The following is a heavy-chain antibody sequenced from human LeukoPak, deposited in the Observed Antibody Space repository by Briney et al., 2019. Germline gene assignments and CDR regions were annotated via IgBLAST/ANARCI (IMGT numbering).Heavy chain of an antibody. J-gene: IGHJ3*02. V-gene: IGHV4-59*01. Sequence: PSGTLSLTCTVSGGSIRTNYWSSLRQPPGKGLEWMGFIYYTGSTNHNPSLKSRVTISVDTSKNQFSLNLTSETAADTAVYYCARDRGPYDNHAFDTWGQGTMVTVSS. D-gene: IGHD3-9*01. CDR2: IYYTGST. CDR3: ARDRGPYDNHAFDT. CDR1: GGSIRTNY.